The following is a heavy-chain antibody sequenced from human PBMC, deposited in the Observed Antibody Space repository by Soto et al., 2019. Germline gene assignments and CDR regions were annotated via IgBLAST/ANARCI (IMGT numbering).Heavy chain of an antibody. J-gene: IGHJ4*02. D-gene: IGHD6-19*01. CDR1: GFTFSDLY. CDR2: IKSSGSTI. CDR3: ASGAVAGNDEY. V-gene: IGHV3-11*01. Sequence: GGSLRLSCAASGFTFSDLYMSWIRQAPGKGLEWVSSIKSSGSTISYANAVPGRFTISRDNAKNSLYLQMNSLRAEDTAVYYGASGAVAGNDEYWGKGSPVTVSS.